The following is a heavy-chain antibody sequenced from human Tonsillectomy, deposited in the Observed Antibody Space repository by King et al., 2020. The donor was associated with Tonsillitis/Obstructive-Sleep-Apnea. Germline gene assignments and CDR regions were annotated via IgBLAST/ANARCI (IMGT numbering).Heavy chain of an antibody. CDR1: GYSFTGYW. J-gene: IGHJ3*01. Sequence: VQLVESGAEVKKPGESLKISCKGSGYSFTGYWIGWVRQMPGKGLEWMAIIYPGDSNTRYSPSFEGQVTISADKSISTAYLQWSSLKASDTAMYYCATTIYYCSNNICSTDAFDVWGQGTMVTAPS. D-gene: IGHD2-2*01. CDR3: ATTIYYCSNNICSTDAFDV. CDR2: IYPGDSNT. V-gene: IGHV5-51*01.